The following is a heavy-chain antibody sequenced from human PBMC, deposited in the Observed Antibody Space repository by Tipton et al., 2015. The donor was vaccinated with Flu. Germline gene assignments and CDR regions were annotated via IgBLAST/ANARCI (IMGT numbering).Heavy chain of an antibody. CDR3: GRRQRFYFGLDV. CDR2: ISSSGGTI. D-gene: IGHD5-24*01. J-gene: IGHJ6*02. CDR1: GFTFSDYY. V-gene: IGHV3-11*01. Sequence: SLRLSCAASGFTFSDYYMTWIRQAPGKGLEWVSYISSSGGTIFYADSVKGRFSISRDNAKTSLFLQINSLRPEDSAVYYCGRRQRFYFGLDVWGQGTTVTVSS.